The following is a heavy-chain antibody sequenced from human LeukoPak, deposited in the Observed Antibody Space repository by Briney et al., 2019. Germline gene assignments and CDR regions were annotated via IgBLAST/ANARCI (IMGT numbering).Heavy chain of an antibody. V-gene: IGHV3-7*01. CDR2: IKQDGSEK. J-gene: IGHJ5*02. Sequence: PGGSLRLSCAPSGFTFSSYWMSWVRQAPGKGLEWVANIKQDGSEKYYVDSVKGRFTISRDNAKNSLYLQMNSLRAEDTAVYYCARDKDWFDPWGQGTLVTVSS. CDR3: ARDKDWFDP. CDR1: GFTFSSYW.